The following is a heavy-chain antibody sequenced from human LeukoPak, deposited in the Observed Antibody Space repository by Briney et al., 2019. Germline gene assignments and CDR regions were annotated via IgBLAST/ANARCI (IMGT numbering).Heavy chain of an antibody. CDR3: ARDSTLVGSSGYYVIDY. CDR2: ISSSSSYI. CDR1: GFTFSSYS. Sequence: GGSLRHSCAASGFTFSSYSMNWVRQAPGKGLGWVSSISSSSSYIYYADSVKGRFTISRDNAKNSLYPQMNSLRAEDTAVYYCARDSTLVGSSGYYVIDYWGQGTLVTVSS. D-gene: IGHD3-22*01. V-gene: IGHV3-21*01. J-gene: IGHJ4*02.